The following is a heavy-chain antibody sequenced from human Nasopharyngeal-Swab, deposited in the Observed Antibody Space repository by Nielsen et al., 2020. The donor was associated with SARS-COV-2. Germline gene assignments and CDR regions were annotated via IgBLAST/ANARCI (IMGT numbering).Heavy chain of an antibody. CDR1: GHSFSNYW. V-gene: IGHV5-51*01. J-gene: IGHJ3*01. D-gene: IGHD4-17*01. CDR3: ARQRTTLTLGRAFDL. Sequence: GESLKISCKGSGHSFSNYWIAWVRQMPGKGLEWVGIIYPGDSDTRYSPSIQGQVTISADKSISTAYLQWSSLKASDTAIYYCARQRTTLTLGRAFDLWGQGTMVTVSS. CDR2: IYPGDSDT.